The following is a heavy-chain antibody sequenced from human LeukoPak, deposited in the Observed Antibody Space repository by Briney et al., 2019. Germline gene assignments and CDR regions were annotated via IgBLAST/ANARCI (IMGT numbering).Heavy chain of an antibody. J-gene: IGHJ6*04. CDR2: IWYDGSNK. CDR1: GFTFSSYG. D-gene: IGHD2/OR15-2a*01. Sequence: GGSLRLSCAASGFTFSSYGMHWVRQAPGKGLEWVAVIWYDGSNKYYADSVKGRFTISRDNSKNTLYLQMNSLRAEDTAVYYCARDSSVLRIYSYGMDVWGKGTTVTVSS. V-gene: IGHV3-33*01. CDR3: ARDSSVLRIYSYGMDV.